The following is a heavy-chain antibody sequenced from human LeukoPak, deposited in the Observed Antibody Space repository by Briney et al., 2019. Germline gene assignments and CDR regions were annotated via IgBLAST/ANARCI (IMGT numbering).Heavy chain of an antibody. J-gene: IGHJ4*02. D-gene: IGHD6-19*01. CDR1: GFTFSDCY. CDR2: ISSRGNLI. Sequence: GGSLRLSCVASGFTFSDCYMSWIRQAPGKGLEWVSYISSRGNLIYYADSVKGRFTISRDNAKNSLYLQMNSLRAEDTAVYYCARDGSGWFFDYWGQGTQVTVSS. V-gene: IGHV3-11*04. CDR3: ARDGSGWFFDY.